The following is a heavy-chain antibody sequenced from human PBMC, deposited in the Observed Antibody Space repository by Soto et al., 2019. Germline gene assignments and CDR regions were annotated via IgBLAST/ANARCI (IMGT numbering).Heavy chain of an antibody. CDR2: ISSSGSTK. Sequence: PGGSLRLSCAASGFTCSDYYMSWIRQAPGKGLEWVSYISSSGSTKYYADSVKGRFTISRDNSKNSLYLQMNSLRAEDTAVYYCAREVRFLEWLLHLPSYYFDYWGQGTLVTVSS. V-gene: IGHV3-11*04. D-gene: IGHD3-3*01. J-gene: IGHJ4*02. CDR3: AREVRFLEWLLHLPSYYFDY. CDR1: GFTCSDYY.